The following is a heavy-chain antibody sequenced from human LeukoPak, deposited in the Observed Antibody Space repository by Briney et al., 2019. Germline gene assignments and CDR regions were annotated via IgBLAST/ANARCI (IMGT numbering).Heavy chain of an antibody. V-gene: IGHV4-39*01. CDR3: ARHDGDYDFWSGYFYFDY. J-gene: IGHJ4*02. D-gene: IGHD3-3*01. Sequence: SETLSLTCTVSGGSISSSSYYWGWIRQLPGKGLEWIGSIYYSGSTYYNPSLKSRVTISVDTSKNQFSLKLSSVTAADTAVYYCARHDGDYDFWSGYFYFDYWGQGTLVTVSS. CDR1: GGSISSSSYY. CDR2: IYYSGST.